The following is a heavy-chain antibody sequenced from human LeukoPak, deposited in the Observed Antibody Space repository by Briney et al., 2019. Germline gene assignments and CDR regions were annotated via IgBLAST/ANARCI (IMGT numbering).Heavy chain of an antibody. CDR1: GFTFSSYE. CDR3: ETTRRLRLDPAPEYFQH. CDR2: ISSSGSTI. J-gene: IGHJ1*01. Sequence: GGSLRLSCAASGFTFSSYEMNWVRQAPGKGLEWVSYISSSGSTIYYADSVKGRFTISRDNAKNSLYLQMNSLRAEDTAVYYCETTRRLRLDPAPEYFQHWGQGTLVTVSS. V-gene: IGHV3-48*03.